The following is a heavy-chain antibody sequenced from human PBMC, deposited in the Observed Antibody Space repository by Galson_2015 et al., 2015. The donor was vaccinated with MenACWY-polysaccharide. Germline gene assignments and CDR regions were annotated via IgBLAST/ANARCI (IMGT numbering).Heavy chain of an antibody. Sequence: SLRLSCEASGFSFSNYWMSWVRQAPGKGLQWVANIKQDGGEKYYVDSVKGRFSISRDNAKNLLYRQIDILRPEDTAVFYGARFPHDVWTGYYPNWYFDLWGRGTLVTVSS. CDR2: IKQDGGEK. J-gene: IGHJ2*01. CDR1: GFSFSNYW. D-gene: IGHD3/OR15-3a*01. V-gene: IGHV3-7*01. CDR3: ARFPHDVWTGYYPNWYFDL.